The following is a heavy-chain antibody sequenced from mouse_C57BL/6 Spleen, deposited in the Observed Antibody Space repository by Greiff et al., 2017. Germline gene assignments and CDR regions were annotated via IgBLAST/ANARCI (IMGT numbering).Heavy chain of an antibody. CDR1: GYTFTDYN. CDR3: ARGHYGSSPNWYFDV. D-gene: IGHD1-1*01. Sequence: EVQLQQSGPELVKPGASVKMSCKASGYTFTDYNMHWVKQSHGKSLEWIGYINPNNGGTSYNQKFKGKATLTVNKSSSTAYMELRSLTSEDSAVYYCARGHYGSSPNWYFDVWGTGTTVTVSS. CDR2: INPNNGGT. J-gene: IGHJ1*03. V-gene: IGHV1-22*01.